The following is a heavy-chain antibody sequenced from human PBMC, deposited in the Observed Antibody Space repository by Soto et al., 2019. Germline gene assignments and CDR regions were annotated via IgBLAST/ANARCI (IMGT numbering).Heavy chain of an antibody. CDR1: GYSFTSYL. J-gene: IGHJ4*02. CDR3: ARQGVPGLFDY. Sequence: GESLKISCKGSGYSFTSYLIGWVRQMPGKGLEWMGIIYPGDSDIRYSPSFQGQVTISADKSISSAYLQWSVLKASDTAMYYCARQGVPGLFDYWGQGTLVTVSS. CDR2: IYPGDSDI. D-gene: IGHD3-3*01. V-gene: IGHV5-51*01.